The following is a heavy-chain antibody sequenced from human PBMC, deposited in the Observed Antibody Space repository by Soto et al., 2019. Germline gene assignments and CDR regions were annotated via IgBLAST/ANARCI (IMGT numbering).Heavy chain of an antibody. Sequence: QVQLQESGPGLVKPSQTLSLTCSVSGGSISSGGYYWSWIRQHPGKGLEWIGYIFDSWITSYNPSLKSRLISSADTSKNQFSLRLTSVTAADTAVYYCARDSGWGSRGWLDPWGQGTLVTVSS. CDR2: IFDSWIT. CDR3: ARDSGWGSRGWLDP. J-gene: IGHJ5*02. D-gene: IGHD3-10*01. V-gene: IGHV4-31*03. CDR1: GGSISSGGYY.